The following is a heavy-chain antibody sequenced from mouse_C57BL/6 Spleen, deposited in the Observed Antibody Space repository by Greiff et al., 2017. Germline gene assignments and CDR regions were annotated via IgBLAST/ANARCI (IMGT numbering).Heavy chain of an antibody. Sequence: QVQLQQPGAELVRPGTSVTLSCKASGYTFTSYWMHWVKQRPGQGLEWIGVIDPSDSYTNYNQKFKGKATLTVDTSSSTAYMQLSSLTSEDSAVYYCAVYYYGSSYDYFDYWGQGTTLTVSS. J-gene: IGHJ2*01. V-gene: IGHV1-59*01. CDR2: IDPSDSYT. CDR1: GYTFTSYW. CDR3: AVYYYGSSYDYFDY. D-gene: IGHD1-1*01.